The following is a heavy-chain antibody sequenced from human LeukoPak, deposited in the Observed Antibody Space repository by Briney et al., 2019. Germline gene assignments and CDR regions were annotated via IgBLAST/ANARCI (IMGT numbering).Heavy chain of an antibody. V-gene: IGHV3-30*02. J-gene: IGHJ4*02. CDR2: IRYDGSNK. D-gene: IGHD5-18*01. CDR3: AKRGTVHVVDTAMAGGLSFDY. Sequence: GGSLRLFCAASGFTFSRYGMHWVRHAPGEGLERVAFIRYDGSNKYYAHSAMRRFTISRDHPKNTLYLQMNSRRAEHTAVYYCAKRGTVHVVDTAMAGGLSFDYWGQGTLVTVSS. CDR1: GFTFSRYG.